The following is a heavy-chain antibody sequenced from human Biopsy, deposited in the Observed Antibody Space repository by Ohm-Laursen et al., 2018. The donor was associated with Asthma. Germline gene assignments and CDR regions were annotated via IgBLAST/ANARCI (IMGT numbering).Heavy chain of an antibody. J-gene: IGHJ6*02. CDR2: ISYDGRNT. V-gene: IGHV3-30*04. CDR3: ARGGLHYYEYYGMDV. CDR1: GFTFANYT. Sequence: SLRLSCAASGFTFANYTMHWVRQAPGKGLEWVTIISYDGRNTYYADSVEGRFTISRDNSKNTLFLQLSSLRPEDTAVYYCARGGLHYYEYYGMDVWGQGTTVTVSS. D-gene: IGHD2-21*02.